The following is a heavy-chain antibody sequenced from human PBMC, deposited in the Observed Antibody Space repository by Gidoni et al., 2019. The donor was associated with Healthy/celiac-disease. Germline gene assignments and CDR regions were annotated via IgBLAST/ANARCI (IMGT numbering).Heavy chain of an antibody. CDR3: AKAITLGYCSGGSCYPDY. V-gene: IGHV3-23*01. CDR2: ISGSGGST. Sequence: EVQLLESGGGLVQPGGSLRLSCAASGFTFSSYAMSWVRQAPGKGLEWVSAISGSGGSTYYADSVKGRFTISRDNSKNTLYLQMNSLRAEDTAVYYCAKAITLGYCSGGSCYPDYWGQGTLVTVSS. CDR1: GFTFSSYA. J-gene: IGHJ4*02. D-gene: IGHD2-15*01.